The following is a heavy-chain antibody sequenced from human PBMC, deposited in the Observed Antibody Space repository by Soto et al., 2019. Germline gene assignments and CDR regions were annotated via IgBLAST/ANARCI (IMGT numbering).Heavy chain of an antibody. V-gene: IGHV4-59*01. CDR2: VYFNGNT. CDR1: AASFSKYY. D-gene: IGHD3-16*01. CDR3: ASVAFGGVVLAH. Sequence: SETLSLTCTVSAASFSKYYWTWIRQPPGKGLEWIGYVYFNGNTNYNPSLKRRVSISIDTSKNQISLTLNSVTAADTAVYYCASVAFGGVVLAHWGQGTLVTVSS. J-gene: IGHJ4*02.